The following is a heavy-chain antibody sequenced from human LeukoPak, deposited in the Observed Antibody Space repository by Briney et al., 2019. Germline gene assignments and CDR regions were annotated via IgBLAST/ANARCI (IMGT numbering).Heavy chain of an antibody. CDR3: ARAGGRSWFDP. CDR1: GDTFTTYG. CDR2: INPKSGGT. Sequence: ASVKVSCKASGDTFTTYGISWVRQAPGQGLEWMGWINPKSGGTNYAQKFQGRVTMTTDTSMSTAYMELSRLTSDDTAVYYCARAGGRSWFDPWGQGTLVTVSS. V-gene: IGHV1-2*02. J-gene: IGHJ5*02.